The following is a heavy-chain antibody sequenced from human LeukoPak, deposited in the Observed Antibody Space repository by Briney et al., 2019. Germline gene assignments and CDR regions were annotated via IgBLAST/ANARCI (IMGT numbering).Heavy chain of an antibody. J-gene: IGHJ4*02. V-gene: IGHV3-30-3*02. Sequence: GESLRLSCSVSGFTLSSYALHWVRQAPGKGLEWVALISCDGRNKYYADSVKGLSTISRDNSKNTMYLQMNSLRAEDTAVYYCSKNAVYSSGWCFDYWGQGILVTVSS. CDR2: ISCDGRNK. CDR1: GFTLSSYA. CDR3: SKNAVYSSGWCFDY. D-gene: IGHD6-19*01.